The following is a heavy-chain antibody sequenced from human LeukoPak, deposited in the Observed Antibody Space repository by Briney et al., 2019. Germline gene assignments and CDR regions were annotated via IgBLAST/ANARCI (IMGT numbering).Heavy chain of an antibody. CDR3: AARLPIVVAGPFDF. V-gene: IGHV3-23*01. D-gene: IGHD6-19*01. CDR2: ISGSGADT. J-gene: IGHJ4*02. Sequence: GGSLRLSCAASGFTFSTSATGWVRQAPGKGLEWLSTISGSGADTYYADSVRGRFTISRDNSKNTLYLQMNSLRADDTAVYYCAARLPIVVAGPFDFWGQGILVTVSS. CDR1: GFTFSTSA.